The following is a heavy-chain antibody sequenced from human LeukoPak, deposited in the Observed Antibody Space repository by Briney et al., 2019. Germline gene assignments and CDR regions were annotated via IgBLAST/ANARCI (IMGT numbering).Heavy chain of an antibody. CDR2: IYHSGST. CDR1: GYSISSGYY. CDR3: AREEYIVVVPAPISATNAFDI. V-gene: IGHV4-38-2*02. J-gene: IGHJ3*02. Sequence: SETLSLTCTVSGYSISSGYYWGWIWQPPGKGLEWIGSIYHSGSTYYNPSLKSRVTISVDTSKNQFSLKLSSVTAADTAVYYCAREEYIVVVPAPISATNAFDIWGQGTMVTVSS. D-gene: IGHD2-2*01.